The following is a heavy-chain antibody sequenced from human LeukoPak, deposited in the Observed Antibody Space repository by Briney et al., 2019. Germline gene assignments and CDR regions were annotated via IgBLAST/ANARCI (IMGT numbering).Heavy chain of an antibody. CDR3: ARSDSGQVDY. J-gene: IGHJ4*02. V-gene: IGHV3-74*01. CDR1: GFTFTTYW. Sequence: PGGSLRLSCAASGFTFTTYWMHWVRQAPGKGLVWVSHINSDGSSTTYADSVKGRFTISRDNAKNTLYLQMNSLRAEDTALYYCARSDSGQVDYWGQGTVVPVSS. D-gene: IGHD5-12*01. CDR2: INSDGSST.